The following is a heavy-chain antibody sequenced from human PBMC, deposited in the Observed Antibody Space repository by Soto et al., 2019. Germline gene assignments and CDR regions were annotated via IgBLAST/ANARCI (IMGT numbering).Heavy chain of an antibody. J-gene: IGHJ4*02. D-gene: IGHD3-22*01. CDR1: GYTFTSYG. V-gene: IGHV1-18*04. CDR2: ISAYNVNT. Sequence: ASVKVSCKASGYTFTSYGSSWVRQAPGQGLEWMGWISAYNVNTNYAQKLQGRVTMTTDTSTSTAYMELRSLRSDDTAVYYCARSPAYYYDSSGYLYWGQATLVTVSS. CDR3: ARSPAYYYDSSGYLY.